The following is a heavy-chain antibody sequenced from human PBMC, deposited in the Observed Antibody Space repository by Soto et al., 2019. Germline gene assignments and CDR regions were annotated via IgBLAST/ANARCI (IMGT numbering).Heavy chain of an antibody. J-gene: IGHJ6*02. D-gene: IGHD3-10*01. CDR2: IYPGDSDT. CDR3: ARQRFGEFNFYYYYGMDV. V-gene: IGHV5-51*01. Sequence: PGESLKISCKGSGYSFTSYWIGWVRQMPGKGLEWMGIIYPGDSDTRYSPSFQGQVTISADKSISTAYLQWSSLKASDTAMYYCARQRFGEFNFYYYYGMDVWGQGITVTVSS. CDR1: GYSFTSYW.